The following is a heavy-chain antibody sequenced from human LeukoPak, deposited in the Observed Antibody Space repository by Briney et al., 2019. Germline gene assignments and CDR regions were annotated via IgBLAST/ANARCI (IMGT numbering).Heavy chain of an antibody. CDR1: GYTFTSYA. Sequence: ASVKVSCKASGYTFTSYAMHWVRQAPGQRLEWMGWINAGNGNTKYSQKFQGRVTITRDTSASTAYMELSSLRSEDTAVYYCARGGGYYYDSSALNDAFDIWGQGTMVTVSS. J-gene: IGHJ3*02. CDR3: ARGGGYYYDSSALNDAFDI. V-gene: IGHV1-3*01. CDR2: INAGNGNT. D-gene: IGHD3-22*01.